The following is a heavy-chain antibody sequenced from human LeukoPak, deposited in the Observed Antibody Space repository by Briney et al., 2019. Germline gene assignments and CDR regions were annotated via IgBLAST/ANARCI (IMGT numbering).Heavy chain of an antibody. J-gene: IGHJ6*03. CDR1: GYTFTGYY. CDR2: INPYTGGT. D-gene: IGHD6-13*01. V-gene: IGHV1-2*02. CDR3: ARNGIAATGRYYYYYYSMDV. Sequence: ASVKVSCEASGYTFTGYYMHWVRQAPGQGLEWMGWINPYTGGTNYAQKFHGRVTMTRDSSITTAYMELRRLSSDDTAVYYCARNGIAATGRYYYYYYSMDVWGKGTTVTVSS.